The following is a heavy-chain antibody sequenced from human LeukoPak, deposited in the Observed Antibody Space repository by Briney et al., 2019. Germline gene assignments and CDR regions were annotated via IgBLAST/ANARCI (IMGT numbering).Heavy chain of an antibody. D-gene: IGHD6-13*01. J-gene: IGHJ6*02. CDR3: ARDFWEIAAAGYYYYYGMDV. CDR2: ISAYNGNT. CDR1: GYTFTSYG. V-gene: IGHV1-18*01. Sequence: ASVKVSCKASGYTFTSYGISWVRQASGQGLEWMGWISAYNGNTNYAQKLQGRVTMTTDTSTSTAYMELRSLRSDDTAVYYCARDFWEIAAAGYYYYYGMDVWGQGTTVTVSS.